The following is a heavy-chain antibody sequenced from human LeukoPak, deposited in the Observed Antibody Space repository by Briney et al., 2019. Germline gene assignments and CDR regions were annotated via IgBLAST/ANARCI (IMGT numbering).Heavy chain of an antibody. CDR2: FDPEDGDT. V-gene: IGHV1-24*01. CDR3: ATGGYYDSSGGLNY. J-gene: IGHJ4*02. CDR1: GYTLTELS. D-gene: IGHD3-22*01. Sequence: ASVKVSCKVSGYTLTELSMHCVRRAPGKGLAWMGGFDPEDGDTIYAQTFQRSVTMTEDTSTDTAYMELSSLRSEDTAVYYCATGGYYDSSGGLNYWGQGTLVTVSS.